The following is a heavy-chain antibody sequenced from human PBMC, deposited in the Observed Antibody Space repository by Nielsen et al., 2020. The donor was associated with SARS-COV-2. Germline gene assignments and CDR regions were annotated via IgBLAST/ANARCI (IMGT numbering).Heavy chain of an antibody. D-gene: IGHD3-22*01. J-gene: IGHJ6*02. CDR1: GYSFTSYW. Sequence: GESLKISCQGSGYSFTSYWIGWVRQMPGKGLEWMGIIYPGDSDTRYSPSFQGQVTISADKSISTAYLQWSSLKASDTAMYYCARLPFYYDSSGSIGMDVWGQGTTVTVSS. CDR2: IYPGDSDT. CDR3: ARLPFYYDSSGSIGMDV. V-gene: IGHV5-51*01.